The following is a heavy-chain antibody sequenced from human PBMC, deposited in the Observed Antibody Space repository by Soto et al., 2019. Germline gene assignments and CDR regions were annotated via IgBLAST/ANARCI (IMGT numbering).Heavy chain of an antibody. J-gene: IGHJ4*02. V-gene: IGHV4-38-2*02. Sequence: SETLSLTCAVSGYSISSGYYWGWIRQPPGKGLEWIGSIYHSGSTYYNPSLKSRVTISVDTSKNQFSLKLSSVTAADTAVYYCAREGSALFDYWGQGTLVTVSS. CDR2: IYHSGST. CDR1: GYSISSGYY. CDR3: AREGSALFDY.